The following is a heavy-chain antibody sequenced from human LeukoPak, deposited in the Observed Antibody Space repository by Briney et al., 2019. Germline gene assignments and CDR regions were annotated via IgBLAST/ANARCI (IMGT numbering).Heavy chain of an antibody. CDR2: INHSGST. D-gene: IGHD2-15*01. Sequence: KPSETLSLTCAVYGGSFSGYYWSWIRQPPGKGLEWIGEINHSGSTNYNPSLKSRVTISVDTSKNQFSLKLSSVTAADTAVYYCARGCRVFLNCSGGSCYSKGYYYYYYMDVWGKGTTVTVSS. CDR1: GGSFSGYY. CDR3: ARGCRVFLNCSGGSCYSKGYYYYYYMDV. J-gene: IGHJ6*03. V-gene: IGHV4-34*01.